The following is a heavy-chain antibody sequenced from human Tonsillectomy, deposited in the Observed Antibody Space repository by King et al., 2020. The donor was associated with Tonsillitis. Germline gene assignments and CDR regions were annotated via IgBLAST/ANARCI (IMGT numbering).Heavy chain of an antibody. CDR3: TSRYGYSGSYHFDY. CDR2: IRSKAYGGTT. D-gene: IGHD1-26*01. J-gene: IGHJ4*02. Sequence: VQLVESGGGLVQPGRSLRLSCTASGFTFGDYAMSWFRQAPGKGLEWVGFIRSKAYGGTTEYAASVKGRFTISRDDSKSIAYLQMNSLKTEDTAVYYCTSRYGYSGSYHFDYWGQGTLVTVSS. CDR1: GFTFGDYA. V-gene: IGHV3-49*03.